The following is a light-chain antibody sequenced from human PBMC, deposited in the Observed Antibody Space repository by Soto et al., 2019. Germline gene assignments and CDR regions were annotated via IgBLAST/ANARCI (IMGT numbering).Light chain of an antibody. CDR3: QQSYSTPPT. CDR2: AAS. CDR1: QGISSY. V-gene: IGKV1-39*01. J-gene: IGKJ1*01. Sequence: DIQLNPSPSTLSASVGDRVTIPCRASQGISSYLAWYQQKPGKAPKLLIYAASNLQSGVPSRFSGSGSGTDFTLTINSLQPEEFATYYCQQSYSTPPTFGQGTKVDIK.